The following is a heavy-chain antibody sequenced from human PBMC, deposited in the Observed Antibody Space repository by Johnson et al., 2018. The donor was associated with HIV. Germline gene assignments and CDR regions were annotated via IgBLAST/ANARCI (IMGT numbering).Heavy chain of an antibody. V-gene: IGHV3-23*04. CDR1: GLSFSDYG. CDR2: ISGSGGST. D-gene: IGHD3-10*01. Sequence: VQLVESGGGVVQPGRSVRLSCAASGLSFSDYGMHWVRQAPGKGLEWVSAISGSGGSTYYADSVKGRFTISRDNSNNTLYLQMNSLRAEDTAVYYWARIEDRGRGAFDIWGQGTMVTVSS. J-gene: IGHJ3*02. CDR3: ARIEDRGRGAFDI.